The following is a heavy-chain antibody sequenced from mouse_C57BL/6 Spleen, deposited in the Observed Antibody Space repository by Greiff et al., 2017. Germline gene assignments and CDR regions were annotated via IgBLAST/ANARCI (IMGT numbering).Heavy chain of an antibody. CDR2: INPNNGGT. CDR3: ASPYDGKPIDAMDY. Sequence: VQLQQSGPELVKPGASVKMSCKASGYTFTDYNMHWVKQSHGKSLEWIGYINPNNGGTSYNQKFKGKATLTVNKSSSTAYMELRSLTSEDSAVYYCASPYDGKPIDAMDYWGQGTSVTVSS. V-gene: IGHV1-22*01. J-gene: IGHJ4*01. D-gene: IGHD2-3*01. CDR1: GYTFTDYN.